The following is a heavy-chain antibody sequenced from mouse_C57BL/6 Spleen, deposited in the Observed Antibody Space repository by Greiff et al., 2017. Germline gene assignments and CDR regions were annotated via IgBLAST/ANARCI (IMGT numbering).Heavy chain of an antibody. V-gene: IGHV1-66*01. CDR1: GYSFTSYY. J-gene: IGHJ2*01. CDR2: IYPGSGNT. CDR3: ARSLRSPYYFDY. Sequence: VKLQESGPELVKPGASVKISCKASGYSFTSYYIHWVKQRPGQGLEWIGWIYPGSGNTKYNEKFKGKATLTADTSSSTAYMQLSSLTSEDSAVYYCARSLRSPYYFDYWGQGTTLTVSS. D-gene: IGHD1-1*01.